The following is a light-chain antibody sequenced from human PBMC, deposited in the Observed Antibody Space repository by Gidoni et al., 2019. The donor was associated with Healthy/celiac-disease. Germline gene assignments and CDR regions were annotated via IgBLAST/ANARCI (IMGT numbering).Light chain of an antibody. CDR1: QSLLHSNGYND. Sequence: DIVMTQSPLSLPVTPGEPASISCRSSQSLLHSNGYNDLDWYLQKPGQSPQLLIYLGSTRASGVPDMFSCSGSGTYFTLKISRVDAEDVGFYYFMQSLQTAITFXQXTRREIK. CDR2: LGS. J-gene: IGKJ5*01. CDR3: MQSLQTAIT. V-gene: IGKV2-28*01.